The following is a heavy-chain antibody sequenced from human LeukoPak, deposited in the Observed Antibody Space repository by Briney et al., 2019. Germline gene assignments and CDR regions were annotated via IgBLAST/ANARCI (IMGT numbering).Heavy chain of an antibody. CDR3: AKDDYLDY. J-gene: IGHJ4*02. CDR1: GFTFSSYA. CDR2: ISGSGDDT. V-gene: IGHV3-23*01. Sequence: QPGGSLRLSCAASGFTFSSYAMSWVRQAPGKGLEWVSTISGSGDDTSYADSVKGRFTISRDSSKNTPRLQMNSLRAEVTAIYYCAKDDYLDYWGRGTLVTVAS. D-gene: IGHD4/OR15-4a*01.